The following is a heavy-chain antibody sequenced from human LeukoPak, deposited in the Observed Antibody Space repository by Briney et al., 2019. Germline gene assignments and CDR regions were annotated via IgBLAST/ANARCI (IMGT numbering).Heavy chain of an antibody. Sequence: PGGSLRLSCAASGFTFSSYGMHWVRQPPGKGLEWVAFIRYDGSNKYYADSVKGRFTISRDNSKNTLYLQMNSLRAEDTAVYYCAKDFVWFGESHYFDYWGQGTLVTVSS. J-gene: IGHJ4*02. D-gene: IGHD3-10*01. CDR1: GFTFSSYG. CDR2: IRYDGSNK. CDR3: AKDFVWFGESHYFDY. V-gene: IGHV3-30*02.